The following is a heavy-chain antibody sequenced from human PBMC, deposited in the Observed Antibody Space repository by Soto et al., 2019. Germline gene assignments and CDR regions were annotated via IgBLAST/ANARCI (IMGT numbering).Heavy chain of an antibody. CDR1: GGSISNSNW. V-gene: IGHV4-4*02. CDR2: IFHSGST. CDR3: AHRPIVGAAI. J-gene: IGHJ4*02. D-gene: IGHD1-26*01. Sequence: SETLSLTCAVFGGSISNSNWWAWVRQPPGKGLDWIGEIFHSGSTNYNSSLMGRVTISVDKANNQFSLKLSSVTAADTAVYYCAHRPIVGAAIWGQGTLVTVSS.